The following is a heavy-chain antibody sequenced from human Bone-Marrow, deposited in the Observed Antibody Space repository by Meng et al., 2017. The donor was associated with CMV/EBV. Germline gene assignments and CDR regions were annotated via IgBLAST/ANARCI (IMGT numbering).Heavy chain of an antibody. CDR1: GYTFTGYY. D-gene: IGHD3-3*01. V-gene: IGHV1-2*02. Sequence: GGSLRLSCKASGYTFTGYYMHWVRQAPGQGLEWMGWINPNSGGTNYAQKFQGRVTITRDTSISTAYMELIRLRSDDTAVYYCARDGPGRFLGQTPSGGMDVWGQGTTVTVSS. CDR3: ARDGPGRFLGQTPSGGMDV. J-gene: IGHJ6*02. CDR2: INPNSGGT.